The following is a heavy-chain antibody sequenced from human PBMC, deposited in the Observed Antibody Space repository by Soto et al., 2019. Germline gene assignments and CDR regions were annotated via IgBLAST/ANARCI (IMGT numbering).Heavy chain of an antibody. Sequence: GGSLRLSCAASGFTFSSYGMHWVRQAPGKGLEWVAAISYDGSNKYYADSVKGRFTISRDNSKNTLYVQMNSLRAEDTAVYYCARGPSYSDSYFDYWGQGTLVTVSS. CDR1: GFTFSSYG. D-gene: IGHD4-17*01. CDR3: ARGPSYSDSYFDY. V-gene: IGHV3-30*03. J-gene: IGHJ4*02. CDR2: ISYDGSNK.